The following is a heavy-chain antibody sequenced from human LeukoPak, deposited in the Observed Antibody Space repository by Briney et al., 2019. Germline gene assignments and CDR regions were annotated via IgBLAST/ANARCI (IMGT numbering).Heavy chain of an antibody. CDR1: GGSISSTYYY. Sequence: PSETLSLTCTVSGGSISSTYYYWGWIRQPPGKGLEWIGSIYYSGSTYSNPSLMGRVTISVDTSNNQFSLKLSSVTAADTAVYYCARDGPFYYDSSAYYQFDYWGQGTLVTVSS. D-gene: IGHD3-22*01. CDR2: IYYSGST. V-gene: IGHV4-39*07. CDR3: ARDGPFYYDSSAYYQFDY. J-gene: IGHJ4*02.